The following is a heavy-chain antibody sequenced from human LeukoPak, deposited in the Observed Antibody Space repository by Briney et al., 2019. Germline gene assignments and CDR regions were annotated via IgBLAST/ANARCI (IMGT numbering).Heavy chain of an antibody. V-gene: IGHV4-39*07. CDR2: IYYSGST. CDR3: ARAQEDYYYYYMDV. J-gene: IGHJ6*03. CDR1: GGSISSGSYY. Sequence: SETLSLTCTVSGGSISSGSYYWGWIRQPPGKGLEWIGSIYYSGSTYYNPSLKSRVTISVDTSKNQFSLKLSSVTAADTAVYYCARAQEDYYYYYMDVWGKGTTVTVSS.